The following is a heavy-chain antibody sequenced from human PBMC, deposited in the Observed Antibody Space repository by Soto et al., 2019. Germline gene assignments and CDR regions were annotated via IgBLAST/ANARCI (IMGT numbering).Heavy chain of an antibody. V-gene: IGHV3-23*01. CDR2: ISGGGDTT. CDR1: GFTFNNYA. D-gene: IGHD3-10*01. Sequence: PGGSLRLSCAASGFTFNNYAMSWVRQAPGKGLEWVSAISGGGDTTSYADSVKGRFTVSRDGSKSTLYVQMNSLRAEDTAVYYCAKGRGGSGSLTPRVDFWGQGTLVTVSS. CDR3: AKGRGGSGSLTPRVDF. J-gene: IGHJ4*02.